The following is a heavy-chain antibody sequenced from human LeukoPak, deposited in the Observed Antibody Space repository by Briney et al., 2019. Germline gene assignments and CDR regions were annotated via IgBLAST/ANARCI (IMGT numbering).Heavy chain of an antibody. CDR2: IYDSGST. D-gene: IGHD3-9*01. J-gene: IGHJ6*03. Sequence: PSETLSLTCTVSGGSISSSSYYWGWIRQPPGKGLEWFGSIYDSGSTYYNPSLKRRVTISVETSKNQFSLKLSSVTAADTAVYYCARQRGTYYDILTRGAIPYYYYMDVWGKGTTVTVSS. CDR1: GGSISSSSYY. V-gene: IGHV4-39*01. CDR3: ARQRGTYYDILTRGAIPYYYYMDV.